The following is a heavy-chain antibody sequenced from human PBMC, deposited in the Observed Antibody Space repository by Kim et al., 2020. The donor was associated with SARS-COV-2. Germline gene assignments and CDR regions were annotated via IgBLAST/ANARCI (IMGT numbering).Heavy chain of an antibody. Sequence: GGSLRLSCAASGFTFSSYAMHWVRQAPGKGLEWVAVISYDGSNKYYADSVKGRFTISRDNSKNTLYLQMNSLRAEDTAVYYCARVQGGSYWGAFDIWGQGTMVTVSS. CDR2: ISYDGSNK. D-gene: IGHD1-26*01. CDR3: ARVQGGSYWGAFDI. J-gene: IGHJ3*02. CDR1: GFTFSSYA. V-gene: IGHV3-30*04.